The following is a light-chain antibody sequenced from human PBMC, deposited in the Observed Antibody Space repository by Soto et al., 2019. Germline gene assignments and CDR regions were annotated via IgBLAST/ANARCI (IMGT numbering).Light chain of an antibody. CDR3: QQYGCSPPYT. Sequence: EIVLTQSPGTLSLSPGERATLSCRASQSICSSYLAWYQQKPGQAPRLLIYGASSRATGIPDRFSGSGSGTDFTLTISRLEPEDFAVYYCQQYGCSPPYTFGQGTKLEIK. CDR2: GAS. CDR1: QSICSSY. J-gene: IGKJ2*01. V-gene: IGKV3-20*01.